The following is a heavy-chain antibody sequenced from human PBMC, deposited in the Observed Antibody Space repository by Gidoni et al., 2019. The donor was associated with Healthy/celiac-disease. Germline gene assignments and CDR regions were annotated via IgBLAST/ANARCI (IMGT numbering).Heavy chain of an antibody. V-gene: IGHV3-23*01. Sequence: EVQLLESGGGLVQPGGSLRLSCAASGFTFSSYAMSWARQAPGKVLGWVSAISGSGGSTYYADSVKGRFTISRDNSKNTLYLQMNSLRAEDTAVYYCAKVRGILWFGELLFPFGYFDYWGQGTLVTVSS. D-gene: IGHD3-10*01. CDR2: ISGSGGST. CDR3: AKVRGILWFGELLFPFGYFDY. J-gene: IGHJ4*02. CDR1: GFTFSSYA.